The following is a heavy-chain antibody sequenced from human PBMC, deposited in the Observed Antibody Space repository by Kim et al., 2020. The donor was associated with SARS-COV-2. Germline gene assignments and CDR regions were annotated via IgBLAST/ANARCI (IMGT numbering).Heavy chain of an antibody. CDR2: ST. V-gene: IGHV3-74*01. J-gene: IGHJ4*02. CDR3: ARADGYYFDY. Sequence: STGCADSVKGRFTITRDNAKNTLYLQMNSLRAEDTAVYYCARADGYYFDYWGQGTLVTVSS.